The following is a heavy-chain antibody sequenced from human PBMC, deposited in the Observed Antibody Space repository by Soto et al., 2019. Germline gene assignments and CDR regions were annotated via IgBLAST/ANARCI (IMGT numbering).Heavy chain of an antibody. CDR1: GFTFSSYA. D-gene: IGHD3-16*02. V-gene: IGHV3-23*01. J-gene: IGHJ4*02. CDR2: IIGSGDRT. Sequence: GGSLMLSCAASGFTFSSYAMSWVRQAPGKGLEWVSAIIGSGDRTYYADSVKGRFTISRDNSKNTLYLQMNSLRDEDKAVYYCAKKEFGGVIAHFDYWGQGTLVTVSS. CDR3: AKKEFGGVIAHFDY.